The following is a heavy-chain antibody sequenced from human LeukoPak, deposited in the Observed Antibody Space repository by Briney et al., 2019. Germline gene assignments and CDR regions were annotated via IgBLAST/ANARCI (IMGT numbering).Heavy chain of an antibody. D-gene: IGHD3-16*01. CDR2: IGGRGGTT. CDR3: AKERHYGGRGYFDY. J-gene: IGHJ4*02. CDR1: GFTFTSYV. Sequence: PGGSLRLSCAASGFTFTSYVMSWVRQAPGKGLEWVSTIGGRGGTTYYADSVKGRFTISRDNSKNRLYLQMNSLRAEDTAVHYCAKERHYGGRGYFDYWGQGTLVTVSS. V-gene: IGHV3-23*01.